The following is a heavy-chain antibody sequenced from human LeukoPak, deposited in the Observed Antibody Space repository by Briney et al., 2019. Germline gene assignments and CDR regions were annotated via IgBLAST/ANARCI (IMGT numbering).Heavy chain of an antibody. V-gene: IGHV3-23*01. Sequence: GSLRLSCAASGFTFSSYAMSWVRQAPGKGLEWVSAISGSGGSTYYADSVKGRVSISRDNSKNMLHLQMNSLRAEDTAVYHCAKTGRPVATTTLDYWGQGTLVTVSS. CDR3: AKTGRPVATTTLDY. CDR1: GFTFSSYA. CDR2: ISGSGGST. D-gene: IGHD5-24*01. J-gene: IGHJ4*02.